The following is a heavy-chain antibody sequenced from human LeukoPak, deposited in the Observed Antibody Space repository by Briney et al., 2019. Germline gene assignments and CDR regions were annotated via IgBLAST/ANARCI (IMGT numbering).Heavy chain of an antibody. D-gene: IGHD2-15*01. CDR2: IYDSGST. V-gene: IGHV4-31*03. CDR1: GGSISSGGYY. J-gene: IGHJ5*02. CDR3: ARVVLGYCSGGSCFGRWFDP. Sequence: SETLSLTRTVSGGSISSGGYYWSWIRQHPGKALEWIGYIYDSGSTYYNPSLKSRVTISVDTSKNQFSLKLSSVTAADTAVYYCARVVLGYCSGGSCFGRWFDPWGQGTLVTVSS.